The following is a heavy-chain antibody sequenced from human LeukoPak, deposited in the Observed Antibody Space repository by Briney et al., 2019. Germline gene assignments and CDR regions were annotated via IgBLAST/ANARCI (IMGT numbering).Heavy chain of an antibody. CDR2: FSHSGST. CDR3: ARDENYLFQH. D-gene: IGHD1-7*01. CDR1: GGSINSGGYY. Sequence: SETLSLTCTVSGGSINSGGYYWTWIRQPPGEGLEWIAYFSHSGSTFYNPSLKSRVTISVDTSKNQFSLKLSSVIAADTAVYYCARDENYLFQHWGQGTLVTVSS. J-gene: IGHJ1*01. V-gene: IGHV4-61*08.